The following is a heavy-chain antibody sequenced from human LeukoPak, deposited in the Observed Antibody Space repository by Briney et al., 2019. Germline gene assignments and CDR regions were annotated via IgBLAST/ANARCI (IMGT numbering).Heavy chain of an antibody. CDR1: GFTFSSYA. CDR3: AKKGDCSSTSCYIDF. J-gene: IGHJ4*02. Sequence: GGSLRLSCAASGFTFSSYAMSWVRQAPGKGLEWVSAISGSGGTTYYADSVKGRFTISRDNSKNTLYLQMNSLRAEDTAVYYCAKKGDCSSTSCYIDFWGQGTLVTVSS. CDR2: ISGSGGTT. D-gene: IGHD2-2*01. V-gene: IGHV3-23*01.